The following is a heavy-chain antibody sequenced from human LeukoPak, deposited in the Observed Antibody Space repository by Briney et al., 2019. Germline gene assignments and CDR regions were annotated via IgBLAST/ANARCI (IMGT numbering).Heavy chain of an antibody. J-gene: IGHJ4*02. CDR1: GFTVSNNF. Sequence: GGSVRLSCAASGFTVSNNFLMWVRQAPGKGLEWVSLIYSGGDMRYADSVKGRFTISRDNSKNMLYLQMNSLRAEDTAVYYCAKDSWEVGATSEIDYGGQGTLVTVSS. D-gene: IGHD1-26*01. CDR3: AKDSWEVGATSEIDY. CDR2: IYSGGDM. V-gene: IGHV3-66*02.